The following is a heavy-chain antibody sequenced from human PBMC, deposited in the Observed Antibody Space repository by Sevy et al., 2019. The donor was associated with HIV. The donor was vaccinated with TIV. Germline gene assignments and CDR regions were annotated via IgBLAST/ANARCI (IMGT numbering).Heavy chain of an antibody. D-gene: IGHD2-15*01. J-gene: IGHJ6*02. CDR1: GYTFTSYG. CDR3: ARNYYCSGGSCYSGSYYYYGMDV. Sequence: ASVKVSCKASGYTFTSYGISWVRQAPGQGLEWMGWISAYNGNTNYAQKLQGRVTMTTDTSTSTAYMELRSLRPDDTAVYYCARNYYCSGGSCYSGSYYYYGMDVWGQGTTVTVSS. CDR2: ISAYNGNT. V-gene: IGHV1-18*01.